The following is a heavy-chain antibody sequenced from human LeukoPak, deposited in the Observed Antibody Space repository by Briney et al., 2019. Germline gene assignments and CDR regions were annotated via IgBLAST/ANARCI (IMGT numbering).Heavy chain of an antibody. CDR2: IKQDGSEK. CDR3: ARTKGHYGDYPFDY. J-gene: IGHJ4*02. V-gene: IGHV3-7*01. CDR1: GFTFSSSW. D-gene: IGHD4-17*01. Sequence: PGGSLTLSRAASGFTFSSSWMSWVRQAPGKGLGWVANIKQDGSEKYYVDSVKGRFTISRDNAKNSLYLQMNSLRAEDTAVYYCARTKGHYGDYPFDYWGQGTLVSVS.